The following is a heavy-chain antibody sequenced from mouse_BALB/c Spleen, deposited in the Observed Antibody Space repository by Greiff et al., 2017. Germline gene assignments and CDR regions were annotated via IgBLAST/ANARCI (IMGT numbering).Heavy chain of an antibody. Sequence: VQLQQSGADLARPGASVKMSCKASGYTFTSYTMHWVKQRPGQGLEWIGYINPSSGYTNYNQKFKDKATLTADKSSSTAYMQLSSLTSEDSAVYYCANYDGYTYAMDYWGQGTSVTVSS. J-gene: IGHJ4*01. D-gene: IGHD2-3*01. CDR3: ANYDGYTYAMDY. V-gene: IGHV1-4*01. CDR2: INPSSGYT. CDR1: GYTFTSYT.